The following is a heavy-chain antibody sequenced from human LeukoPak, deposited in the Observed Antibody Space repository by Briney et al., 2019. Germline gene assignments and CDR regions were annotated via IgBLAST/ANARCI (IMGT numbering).Heavy chain of an antibody. D-gene: IGHD3-22*01. J-gene: IGHJ4*02. CDR3: ARDYYDSSGYYHRD. CDR1: GFTFSIYW. V-gene: IGHV3-7*01. Sequence: GGSLRLSCAASGFTFSIYWMSWVRQAPGKGLEWVANIKQDGSEKYYVDSVKGRFTISRDNAKNSLYLQMNSLRAEDTAVYYCARDYYDSSGYYHRDWGQGTLVTVSS. CDR2: IKQDGSEK.